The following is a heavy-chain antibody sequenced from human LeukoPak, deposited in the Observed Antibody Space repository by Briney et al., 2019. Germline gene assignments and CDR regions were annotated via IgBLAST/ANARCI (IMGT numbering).Heavy chain of an antibody. CDR2: ISAYNGNT. J-gene: IGHJ4*02. V-gene: IGHV1-18*01. CDR3: ARGLWFGELLGALVY. Sequence: ASVKVSCKASGYTFTSYGISWVRQVPGQGLEWMGWISAYNGNTNYAQKLQGRVTMTTDTSTSTAYMELRSLRSDDTAVYYCARGLWFGELLGALVYWGQGTLVTVSS. CDR1: GYTFTSYG. D-gene: IGHD3-10*01.